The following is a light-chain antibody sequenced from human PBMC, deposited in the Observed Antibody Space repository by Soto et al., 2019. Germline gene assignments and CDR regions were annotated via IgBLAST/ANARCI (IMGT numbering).Light chain of an antibody. J-gene: IGKJ1*01. CDR1: QSVDSNY. V-gene: IGKV3-20*01. CDR2: GVS. Sequence: EIGLTQSPGTLSLSPGERSTLSCRASQSVDSNYLAWYQQKPGQAPRLLIYGVSSRVTGIPDRFSGSGSGTDFALTISRLDPEDFAVYYCQQYGRLPRTFGQGTKVEFK. CDR3: QQYGRLPRT.